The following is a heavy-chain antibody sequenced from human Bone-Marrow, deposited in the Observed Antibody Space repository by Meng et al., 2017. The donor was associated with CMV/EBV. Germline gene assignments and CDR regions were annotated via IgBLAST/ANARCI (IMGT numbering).Heavy chain of an antibody. Sequence: GESLKISCAASGFTFSSYSMNWVRQAPGKGLEWVSVIYRGGTTFYADSVKGRFTISRDNSKNTLYLQMNTLRAEDTAVYYCARGTGDWGQGTLVTVSS. CDR2: IYRGGTT. CDR3: ARGTGD. J-gene: IGHJ4*02. D-gene: IGHD7-27*01. V-gene: IGHV3-53*01. CDR1: GFTFSSYS.